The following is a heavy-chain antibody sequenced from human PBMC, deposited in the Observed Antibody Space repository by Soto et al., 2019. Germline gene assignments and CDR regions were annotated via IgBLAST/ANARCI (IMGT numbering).Heavy chain of an antibody. CDR1: GYTFTSYD. J-gene: IGHJ3*02. V-gene: IGHV1-8*01. CDR3: AREVKLSRITMIVVVITVHDAFDI. D-gene: IGHD3-22*01. Sequence: GASVKVSCKASGYTFTSYDINWVRQATGQGLEWMGWMNPNSGNTGYAQKFQGRVTMTRNTSISTAYMELNSLRAEDTAVYYCAREVKLSRITMIVVVITVHDAFDIWGQGTMVTVS. CDR2: MNPNSGNT.